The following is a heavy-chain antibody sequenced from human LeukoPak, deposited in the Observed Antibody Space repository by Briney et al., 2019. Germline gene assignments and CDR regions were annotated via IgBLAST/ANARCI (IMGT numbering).Heavy chain of an antibody. V-gene: IGHV1-18*01. CDR2: ISAYNGNT. D-gene: IGHD6-6*01. CDR3: ARSLPDSSSSPFDY. Sequence: ASVKVSCKASGYTFTSYGISWVRQAPGQGLEWMGWISAYNGNTNYAQKLQGRVTMTTDTSTSTAYMELRSLRSDDTAVYYCARSLPDSSSSPFDYWGQGTLVTVSS. CDR1: GYTFTSYG. J-gene: IGHJ4*02.